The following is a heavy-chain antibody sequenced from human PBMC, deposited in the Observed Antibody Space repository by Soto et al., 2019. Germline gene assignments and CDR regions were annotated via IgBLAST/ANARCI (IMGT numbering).Heavy chain of an antibody. J-gene: IGHJ4*02. CDR2: ISGSGGST. CDR1: GFTFSSYA. D-gene: IGHD3-22*01. Sequence: LRLSCAASGFTFSSYAMSCVRQAPWKGLQWGSAISGSGGSTYYADSVRGRFTISRDNPKNTLYLQMNSLRAEDTPVYSCANSLPPYDSSGSDYWGQGTLGVVSS. CDR3: ANSLPPYDSSGSDY. V-gene: IGHV3-23*01.